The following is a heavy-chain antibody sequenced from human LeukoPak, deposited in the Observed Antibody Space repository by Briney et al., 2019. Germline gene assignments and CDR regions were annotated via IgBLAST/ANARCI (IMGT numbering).Heavy chain of an antibody. V-gene: IGHV5-51*01. CDR2: IYPGDSDT. D-gene: IGHD1-26*01. CDR1: GYSFTIHW. Sequence: GESLKISCKGSGYSFTIHWIAWVRQMPGKGLEWMGIIYPGDSDTRYSPSFQGQVTISADKSISTAYLQWSSLKASDTAMYYCARLYRTTSPLDYWDQGTLVTVSS. J-gene: IGHJ4*02. CDR3: ARLYRTTSPLDY.